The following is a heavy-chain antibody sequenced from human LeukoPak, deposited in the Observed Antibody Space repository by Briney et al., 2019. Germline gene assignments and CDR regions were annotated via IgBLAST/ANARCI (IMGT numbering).Heavy chain of an antibody. D-gene: IGHD3-22*01. Sequence: GGSLRLSCAASGFTFSSYSMEWVRQAPGKGLEWVSSISSSSSYIYYADSVKGRLTIARDNSTNTLYLQMNSLRAEDTAVYYCAKGPVITMIVVDPIDYWGQGTLVTVSS. V-gene: IGHV3-21*04. CDR3: AKGPVITMIVVDPIDY. CDR2: ISSSSSYI. CDR1: GFTFSSYS. J-gene: IGHJ4*02.